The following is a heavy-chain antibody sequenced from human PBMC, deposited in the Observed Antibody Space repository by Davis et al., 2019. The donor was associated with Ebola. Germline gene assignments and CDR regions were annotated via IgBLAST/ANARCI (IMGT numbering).Heavy chain of an antibody. J-gene: IGHJ4*02. V-gene: IGHV3-9*01. CDR1: GFTFDDYA. D-gene: IGHD6-19*01. CDR3: VKDYSGWYEFFFDH. Sequence: SPKIPCAAPGFTFDDYAMHWVRQAPGKGLEWVSGISWNSGTIAYADSVKGRFTIPRDNAKNPLYLQMNSLSTEDTALYYCVKDYSGWYEFFFDHWGQGTLVTVSS. CDR2: ISWNSGTI.